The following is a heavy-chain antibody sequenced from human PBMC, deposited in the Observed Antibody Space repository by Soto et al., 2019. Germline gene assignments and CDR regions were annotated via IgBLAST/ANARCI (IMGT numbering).Heavy chain of an antibody. D-gene: IGHD1-26*01. CDR2: IRKDASVI. CDR3: AIDLSRADGTLFYDAFDI. V-gene: IGHV3-7*01. CDR1: GFTFSTYW. Sequence: EVQLVESGGDLVQPGGSLRLSCAASGFTFSTYWMTWVRQAPGRGLEWVANIRKDASVIHYADSVEGRFTISRDNAKKSLYQLMSSRRAEDTVVYFCAIDLSRADGTLFYDAFDIWGQGTVVTVSS. J-gene: IGHJ3*02.